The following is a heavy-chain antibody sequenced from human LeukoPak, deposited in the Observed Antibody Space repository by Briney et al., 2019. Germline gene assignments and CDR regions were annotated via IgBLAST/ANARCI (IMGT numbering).Heavy chain of an antibody. CDR1: GFTFSSYS. V-gene: IGHV3-48*04. CDR2: ISSTSSAI. Sequence: PGGSLRLSCAASGFTFSSYSMNWVRQAPGKGLEWRSYISSTSSAIYYADSLKGRFTISRDNAKNSLYLQMDSLRAEDTAVYYCARVIGSYGDSAYWGQGTLVTVSS. CDR3: ARVIGSYGDSAY. D-gene: IGHD3-16*01. J-gene: IGHJ4*02.